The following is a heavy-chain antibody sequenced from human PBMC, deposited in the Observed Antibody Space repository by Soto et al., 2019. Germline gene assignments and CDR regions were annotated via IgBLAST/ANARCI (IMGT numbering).Heavy chain of an antibody. CDR3: TTPTHYDFWSGYSNDAFDI. CDR2: IKSKTDGGTT. D-gene: IGHD3-3*01. CDR1: GFTFSNAW. Sequence: PGGSLRLSCAASGFTFSNAWMSWVRQAPGKGLEWVGRIKSKTDGGTTDYAAPVKGRFTISRDDSKNTLYLQMNNLKTEDTAVYYCTTPTHYDFWSGYSNDAFDIWGQGTMVTVSS. V-gene: IGHV3-15*01. J-gene: IGHJ3*02.